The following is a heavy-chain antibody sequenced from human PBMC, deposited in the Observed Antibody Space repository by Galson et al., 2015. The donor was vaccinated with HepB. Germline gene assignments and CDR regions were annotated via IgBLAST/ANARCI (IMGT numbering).Heavy chain of an antibody. CDR3: GGAGDYKFIDY. CDR1: GFHVSSNY. CDR2: LYVGGDT. J-gene: IGHJ4*02. D-gene: IGHD2-21*02. Sequence: SLRLSCAASGFHVSSNYLYWVRQAPGKGLEWVSILYVGGDTYYTDSVKGRFTVSRDISKNTLYLQMNSLRAEDTAVYYCGGAGDYKFIDYWGQGTLVTVSS. V-gene: IGHV3-66*01.